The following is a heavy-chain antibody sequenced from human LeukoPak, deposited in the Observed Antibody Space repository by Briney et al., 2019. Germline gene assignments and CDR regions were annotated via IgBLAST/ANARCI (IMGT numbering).Heavy chain of an antibody. CDR1: GFTFSSYE. V-gene: IGHV3-48*03. CDR2: ISSSGSTI. Sequence: GGSLRLSCAASGFTFSSYEMNWVRQAPGKGLEWVSYISSSGSTIYYADSVKGRFTISRDNAKNSLYLQMNSLRAEDTAVYYCARSHDSSGYNYFDYWGQGTLVTVSS. J-gene: IGHJ4*02. CDR3: ARSHDSSGYNYFDY. D-gene: IGHD3-22*01.